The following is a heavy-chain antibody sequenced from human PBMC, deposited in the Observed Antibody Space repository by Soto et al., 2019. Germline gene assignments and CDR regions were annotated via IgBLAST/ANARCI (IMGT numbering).Heavy chain of an antibody. J-gene: IGHJ4*02. CDR3: AKGRGTYPFGY. Sequence: EVQLLESGGGLVQPGGSLRLSCAASGFSFSDYAMSWVRQAPDKGLNWVSAISDSGVNTYYPDSVKGRFTISRDNSKNTLYLQINIRSADDTAVYYWAKGRGTYPFGYWGEGTLVTVSS. D-gene: IGHD1-26*01. V-gene: IGHV3-23*01. CDR2: ISDSGVNT. CDR1: GFSFSDYA.